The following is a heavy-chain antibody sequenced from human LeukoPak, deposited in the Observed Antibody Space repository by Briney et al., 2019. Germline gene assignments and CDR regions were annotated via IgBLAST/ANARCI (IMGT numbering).Heavy chain of an antibody. CDR1: GFTFSDHY. Sequence: GGSLRLSCAASGFTFSDHYMDWVRQAPGKGLEWVSGINWNGGSTDYADSVKGRFTISRDNAKNSLYLQMNSLRAEDTALYYCARARSTGYYVADYWGQGTLVTVSS. D-gene: IGHD3-9*01. CDR3: ARARSTGYYVADY. J-gene: IGHJ4*02. CDR2: INWNGGST. V-gene: IGHV3-20*04.